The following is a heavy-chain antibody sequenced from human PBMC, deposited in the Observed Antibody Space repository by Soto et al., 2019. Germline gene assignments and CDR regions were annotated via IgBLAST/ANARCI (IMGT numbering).Heavy chain of an antibody. CDR3: ARQIYDSDTGPNFQYYFDS. J-gene: IGHJ4*02. D-gene: IGHD3-22*01. V-gene: IGHV5-10-1*01. Sequence: GESLKVSCKGSGCSCAGYWITGVRQKPGKGLEWMGRIDPSDSQTYYSPSFRGHVTISATKSITTVFLQWSSLRASDTAMYYCARQIYDSDTGPNFQYYFDSWGQGTPVTVSS. CDR1: GCSCAGYW. CDR2: IDPSDSQT.